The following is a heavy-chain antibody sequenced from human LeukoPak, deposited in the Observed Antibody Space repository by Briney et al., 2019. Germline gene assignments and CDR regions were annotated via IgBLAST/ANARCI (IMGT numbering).Heavy chain of an antibody. CDR2: IYYRVST. Sequence: SETLSLTCTVSGGSISSSSYYWGWIRQPPGKGREGIGSIYYRVSTYYNPSLKRPGTISGDTSKNQFSLTLSSVTAADTAVYYCARQVPAAGTADYFDYWGQGTLVTVSS. D-gene: IGHD6-13*01. CDR1: GGSISSSSYY. V-gene: IGHV4-39*01. CDR3: ARQVPAAGTADYFDY. J-gene: IGHJ4*02.